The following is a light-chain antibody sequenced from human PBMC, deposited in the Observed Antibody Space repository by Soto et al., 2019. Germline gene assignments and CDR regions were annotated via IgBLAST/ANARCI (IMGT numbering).Light chain of an antibody. CDR3: QQNYGTPNT. V-gene: IGKV1-39*01. CDR2: SAS. CDR1: QSMNRY. J-gene: IGKJ4*02. Sequence: DIQMTQSPSSLSASVGDRVTITCRASQSMNRYLNWHQQKPGEAPKLLISSASTLQGGVPSRFSGSGSGTDFTLTISSLQPEDFATYYCQQNYGTPNTFGGGTKVAIK.